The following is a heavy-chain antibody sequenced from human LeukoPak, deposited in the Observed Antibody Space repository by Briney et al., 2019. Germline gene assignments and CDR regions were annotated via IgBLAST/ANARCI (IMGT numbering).Heavy chain of an antibody. V-gene: IGHV4-34*01. D-gene: IGHD2-2*01. CDR3: ARPQRYQLLYRWFDP. CDR1: GGSFSGYY. Sequence: SSETLSLTCAVYGGSFSGYYWSWIRQPPGKGLEWIGEINHSGSTNYNPSLKSRVTISVDTSKNQFSLKLSSVTAADTAVYYCARPQRYQLLYRWFDPWGQGTLVTVSS. CDR2: INHSGST. J-gene: IGHJ5*02.